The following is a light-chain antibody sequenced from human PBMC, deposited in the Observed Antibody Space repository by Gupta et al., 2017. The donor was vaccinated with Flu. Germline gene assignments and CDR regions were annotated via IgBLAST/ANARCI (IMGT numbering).Light chain of an antibody. CDR1: SGRSSYA. CDR3: QTWDTSGV. J-gene: IGLJ2*01. V-gene: IGLV4-69*01. CDR2: INSDGSL. Sequence: SGKLTCTLSSGRSSYAIAWHQQQPGKVPRYLMKINSDGSLGKGDGVHDGFSGSSSGAGRDLGISGLQAEDEYYYYCQTWDTSGVFGCGTKLTVL.